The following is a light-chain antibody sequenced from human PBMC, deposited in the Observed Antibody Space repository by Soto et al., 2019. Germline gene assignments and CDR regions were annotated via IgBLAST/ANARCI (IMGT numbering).Light chain of an antibody. CDR3: QHYGSSVFT. CDR2: GGS. CDR1: QSISADY. J-gene: IGKJ3*01. V-gene: IGKV3-20*01. Sequence: EIVLTQSPGTLSLSPGGRAALSCRASQSISADYLVWYQQKPGQAPRLLIYGGSSRATGIPDRFSGSGSGTDFTLTISRLAPEDVAVYYCQHYGSSVFTFGTGTKVDIK.